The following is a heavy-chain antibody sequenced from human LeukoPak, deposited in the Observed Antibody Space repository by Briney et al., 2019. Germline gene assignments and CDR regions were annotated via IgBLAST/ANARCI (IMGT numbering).Heavy chain of an antibody. CDR1: GGTFSSYA. Sequence: SVEVSCKASGGTFSSYAISWVRQAPGQGLEWMGGIIPIFGTANYAQKFQGRVTITADESTSTAYMELSSLRSEDTAVYYCARENRGIYCYYYGMDVWGQGTTVTVSS. D-gene: IGHD1-14*01. CDR3: ARENRGIYCYYYGMDV. J-gene: IGHJ6*02. CDR2: IIPIFGTA. V-gene: IGHV1-69*01.